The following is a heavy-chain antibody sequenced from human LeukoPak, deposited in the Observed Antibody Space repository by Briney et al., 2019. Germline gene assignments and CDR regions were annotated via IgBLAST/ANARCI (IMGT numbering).Heavy chain of an antibody. J-gene: IGHJ1*01. CDR2: ISYDGSNK. CDR3: ARAEGGYGSIRGYFQH. D-gene: IGHD6-13*01. CDR1: GFTFSSYG. Sequence: PGRSLRLSCAASGFTFSSYGMHWVRQAPGKGLEWVAVISYDGSNKYYADSVKGRFTISRDNSKNTLYLQMNSLRAEDTAVYYCARAEGGYGSIRGYFQHWGQGTLVTVSS. V-gene: IGHV3-30*03.